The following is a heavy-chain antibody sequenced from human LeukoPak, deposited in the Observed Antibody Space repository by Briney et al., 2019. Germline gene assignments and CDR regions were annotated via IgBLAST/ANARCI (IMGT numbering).Heavy chain of an antibody. CDR3: AKGPKRGAYGSSAYYPLYFLDQ. V-gene: IGHV3-23*01. D-gene: IGHD3-22*01. CDR2: LSDGGGST. Sequence: PGGSLRLSCAASGFTFSTYAMSWVRQAPGKGLEWVSALSDGGGSTYYAYSVKGRFTISRDSSKNTLFLQMNSLRAEDTAVYYCAKGPKRGAYGSSAYYPLYFLDQWGQGTLVTVSS. CDR1: GFTFSTYA. J-gene: IGHJ4*02.